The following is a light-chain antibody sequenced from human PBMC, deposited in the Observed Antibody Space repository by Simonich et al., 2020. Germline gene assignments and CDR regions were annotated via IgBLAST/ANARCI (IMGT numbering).Light chain of an antibody. CDR1: SSDVGGYNY. J-gene: IGLJ2*01. Sequence: QSALTQPPSASGSPGQSVTISCTGTSSDVGGYNYVSWYQQHPGKAPKLMIYEVSKRPSGVPDRFSGSKSGNTASLTVSGLQADDEADYYCSSYAGSNPLFGGGTKLTVL. CDR2: EVS. CDR3: SSYAGSNPL. V-gene: IGLV2-8*01.